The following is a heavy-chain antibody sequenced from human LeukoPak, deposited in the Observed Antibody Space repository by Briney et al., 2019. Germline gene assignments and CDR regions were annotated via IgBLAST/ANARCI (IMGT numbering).Heavy chain of an antibody. J-gene: IGHJ4*02. CDR3: ARASRRTGNLGMFGVVGAY. CDR1: GYTFTGYY. CDR2: INPNSGGT. Sequence: GASVKVSCKASGYTFTGYYMHWVRQAPGQGLEWMGWINPNSGGTNYAQKFQGRVTMTRDTSISTAYMELSRLRSDDTAVYYCARASRRTGNLGMFGVVGAYWGQGTLVTVSS. V-gene: IGHV1-2*02. D-gene: IGHD3-10*02.